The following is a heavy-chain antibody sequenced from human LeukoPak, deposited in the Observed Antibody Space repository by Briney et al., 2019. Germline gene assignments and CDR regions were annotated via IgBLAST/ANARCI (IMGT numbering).Heavy chain of an antibody. V-gene: IGHV4-61*02. CDR3: AREGSSSWRLYHYYYYYYVDV. D-gene: IGHD6-13*01. J-gene: IGHJ6*03. Sequence: SETLSLTCTVSGGSISSGSYYWSWIRQPAGKGLEWIGRIYTSGSTNYNPSLKSRVTISVDTSKNQFSLKLSSVTAADTAVYYCAREGSSSWRLYHYYYYYYVDVWGKGTTVTVSS. CDR1: GGSISSGSYY. CDR2: IYTSGST.